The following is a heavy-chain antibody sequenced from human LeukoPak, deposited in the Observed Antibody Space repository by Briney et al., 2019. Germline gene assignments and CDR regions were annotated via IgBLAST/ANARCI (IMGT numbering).Heavy chain of an antibody. Sequence: PGGSLSLSCVASEFTFSSYGMHWVRQAPGRGLEWVAFIRYDGSNEYYADSVKGRFTISRDNSKNTLYLQMNSLRAEDTAVYYCAKDPDFWSGSEGGQGTLVIVSS. CDR2: IRYDGSNE. V-gene: IGHV3-30*02. J-gene: IGHJ4*02. CDR3: AKDPDFWSGSE. D-gene: IGHD3-3*01. CDR1: EFTFSSYG.